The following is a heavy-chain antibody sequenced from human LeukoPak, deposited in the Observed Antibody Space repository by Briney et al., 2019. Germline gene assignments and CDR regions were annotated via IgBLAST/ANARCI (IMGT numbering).Heavy chain of an antibody. Sequence: SQTLSLTCTVSGGSLSSGGSYWGWLRQHPGKGLEWVGYIYYGGSTYYHPSLNSRLTISVDTSKNQFSLKLSSVTAADTAVYYCARDQDDGSGTSHWFDPWGQGTLVTVSS. V-gene: IGHV4-31*03. CDR3: ARDQDDGSGTSHWFDP. CDR1: GGSLSSGGSY. D-gene: IGHD3-10*01. CDR2: IYYGGST. J-gene: IGHJ5*02.